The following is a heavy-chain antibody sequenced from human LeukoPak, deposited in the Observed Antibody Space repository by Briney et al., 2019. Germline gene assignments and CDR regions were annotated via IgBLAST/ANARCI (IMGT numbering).Heavy chain of an antibody. D-gene: IGHD6-19*01. J-gene: IGHJ4*02. V-gene: IGHV4-39*07. Sequence: SETLSLTCTVSGGSISSSSYYWGWIRQPPGKGLEWIGSIYYGGSTYYNPSLKSRVTISVDTSKNQFSLKLSSVTAADTAVYYCASLMRGEQWLVERFDYWGQGTLVTVSS. CDR1: GGSISSSSYY. CDR2: IYYGGST. CDR3: ASLMRGEQWLVERFDY.